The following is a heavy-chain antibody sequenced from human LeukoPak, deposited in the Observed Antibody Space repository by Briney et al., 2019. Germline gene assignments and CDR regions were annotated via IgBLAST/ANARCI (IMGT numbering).Heavy chain of an antibody. D-gene: IGHD3-9*01. J-gene: IGHJ4*02. Sequence: GGSLRLSCAASGFTFDDYGMSWVRPAPGKGLEWVSGINWNGDNTDYADSVKGRFTISRDNAKNSLYLQMNSLRAEDTALYYCARGFDGNFDYWGQGTLVTVSP. CDR1: GFTFDDYG. CDR2: INWNGDNT. V-gene: IGHV3-20*04. CDR3: ARGFDGNFDY.